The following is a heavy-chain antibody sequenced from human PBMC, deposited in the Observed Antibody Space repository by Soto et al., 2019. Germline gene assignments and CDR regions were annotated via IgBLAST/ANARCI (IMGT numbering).Heavy chain of an antibody. CDR2: VSYDGSDK. CDR3: AREGSTVVNHGAFDL. J-gene: IGHJ3*01. CDR1: GFTFTDYH. D-gene: IGHD1-26*01. Sequence: QVQLVESGGGVVQPGRSLRLSCAASGFTFTDYHIHWVRQAPGKGLEWEASVSYDGSDKYYADSVKGRFTISRDNSKNMLSLQMNSLTAEDAAVYYCAREGSTVVNHGAFDLWGQGTMVTVSS. V-gene: IGHV3-30-3*01.